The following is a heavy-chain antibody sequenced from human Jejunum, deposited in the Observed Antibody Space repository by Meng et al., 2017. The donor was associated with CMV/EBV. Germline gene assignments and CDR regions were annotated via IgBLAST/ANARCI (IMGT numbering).Heavy chain of an antibody. Sequence: SGFTFSSFSMTWVRQAPGKGLECVSTISSISHYIYYADSVRGRFTISRDNAKNSVYLQMNSLRAEDTAVYYCARDLSRQQPLGFDYWGQGTLVTVSS. CDR3: ARDLSRQQPLGFDY. D-gene: IGHD6-6*01. J-gene: IGHJ4*02. CDR2: ISSISHYI. CDR1: GFTFSSFS. V-gene: IGHV3-21*01.